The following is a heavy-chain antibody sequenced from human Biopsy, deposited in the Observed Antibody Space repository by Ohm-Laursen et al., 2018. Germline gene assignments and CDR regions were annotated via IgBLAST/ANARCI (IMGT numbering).Heavy chain of an antibody. CDR2: INHSGRT. J-gene: IGHJ6*02. CDR1: GESFNGCY. V-gene: IGHV4-34*01. Sequence: GTLSLTCVVYGESFNGCYWSWIRRTPGKGLEWIGEINHSGRTNYNPSLKSRVTISVDTSKNQFSLKVRSVTAADTAVYYCVRGVDYYDPYHYYALDVWGQGTTVTVSS. CDR3: VRGVDYYDPYHYYALDV. D-gene: IGHD3-22*01.